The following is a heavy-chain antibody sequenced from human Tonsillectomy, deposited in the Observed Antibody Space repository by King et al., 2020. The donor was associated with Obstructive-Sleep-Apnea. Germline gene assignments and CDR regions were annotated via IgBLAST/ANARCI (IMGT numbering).Heavy chain of an antibody. CDR1: GFTFSSYW. CDR3: SHGGRYYYGMDV. D-gene: IGHD3-16*01. CDR2: INSDWSST. V-gene: IGHV3-74*01. J-gene: IGHJ6*02. Sequence: VQLVESGGGLVQPGGSLRLSCAASGFTFSSYWMHWVRQAPGKGLVWVSRINSDWSSTSYGDSVKGRFTISRDNAKNTLKLQMNSLRAEDTAVYYCSHGGRYYYGMDVWGQGTTVTVSS.